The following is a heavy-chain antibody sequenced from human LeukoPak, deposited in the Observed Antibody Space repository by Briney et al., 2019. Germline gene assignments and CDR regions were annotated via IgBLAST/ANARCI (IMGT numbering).Heavy chain of an antibody. Sequence: GGSLRLSCAASGFTFSNYWMSWVRQAPGKGLEWVSGINWNGGSTGYADSVKGRFTISRDNAKNSLYLQMDSLRVEDTALYYCARGIRFLEWLSGFDYWGQGTLVTVSS. J-gene: IGHJ4*02. CDR2: INWNGGST. CDR3: ARGIRFLEWLSGFDY. D-gene: IGHD3-3*01. CDR1: GFTFSNYW. V-gene: IGHV3-20*04.